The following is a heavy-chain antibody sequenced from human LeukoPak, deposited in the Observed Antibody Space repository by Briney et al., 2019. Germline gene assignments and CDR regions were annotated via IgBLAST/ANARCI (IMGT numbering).Heavy chain of an antibody. D-gene: IGHD1-1*01. CDR3: ARRYLRNWFDP. CDR2: IYYSGST. V-gene: IGHV4-39*01. Sequence: SETLSLTCTVSGGSSSSSSYYWGWIRQPPGKGLEWIGSIYYSGSTYYNPSLKSRVTISVDTSKNQFSLKLSSVAAADTAVYYCARRYLRNWFDPWGQGTLVTVSS. J-gene: IGHJ5*02. CDR1: GGSSSSSSYY.